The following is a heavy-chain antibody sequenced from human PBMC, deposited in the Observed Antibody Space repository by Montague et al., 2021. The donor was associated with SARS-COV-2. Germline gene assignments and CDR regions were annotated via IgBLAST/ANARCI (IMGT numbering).Heavy chain of an antibody. J-gene: IGHJ4*02. Sequence: VKPTQTLPLTCTFSGFSLSTSGMCVSWIRQPPGKALEWLALIDWDDDKYYSTSLKTRLTISKDTSKNQVVLTMTNMDPVDTATYYCARSYYDILTGYYMAFDYWGQGTLVTVSS. CDR2: IDWDDDK. V-gene: IGHV2-70*01. CDR3: ARSYYDILTGYYMAFDY. D-gene: IGHD3-9*01. CDR1: GFSLSTSGMC.